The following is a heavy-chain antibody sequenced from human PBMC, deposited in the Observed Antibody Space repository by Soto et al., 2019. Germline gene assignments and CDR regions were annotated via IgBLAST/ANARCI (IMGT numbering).Heavy chain of an antibody. Sequence: TSETLSLTCSVSGGSISSNNYYWGWIRQPPGKGLEWIGSIYYTGTTFYNPSLKSRVTISVDTSKNQFSLKLSSVTAADAAMYYCAPFRGVTAATTERYFDYWGKGTLVTVSS. CDR2: IYYTGTT. CDR1: GGSISSNNYY. J-gene: IGHJ4*02. V-gene: IGHV4-39*01. D-gene: IGHD4-17*01. CDR3: APFRGVTAATTERYFDY.